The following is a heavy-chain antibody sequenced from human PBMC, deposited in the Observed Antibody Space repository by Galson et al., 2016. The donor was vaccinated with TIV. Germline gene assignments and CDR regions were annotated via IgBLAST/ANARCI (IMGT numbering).Heavy chain of an antibody. Sequence: SVKVSSKASGYTFINYGITWVRQAPGQGLEWMGWISAYDGHTNYALKFQGRVTMTTDTATRTAYMDLRSLTSDDAAVYYCARDMGHLDPWGQGTLVTVSS. CDR1: GYTFINYG. CDR3: ARDMGHLDP. CDR2: ISAYDGHT. J-gene: IGHJ5*02. D-gene: IGHD3-10*01. V-gene: IGHV1-18*01.